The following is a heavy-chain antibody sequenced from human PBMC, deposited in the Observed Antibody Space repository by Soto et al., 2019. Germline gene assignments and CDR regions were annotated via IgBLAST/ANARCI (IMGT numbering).Heavy chain of an antibody. V-gene: IGHV3-74*01. D-gene: IGHD5-18*01. CDR3: ARSGYSYGNGFEY. CDR2: ISADGSST. CDR1: GFTLSDYW. J-gene: IGHJ4*02. Sequence: EVQLVESGGGVVQPGGSLRLSCAASGFTLSDYWMHWVRQVPGKGLVWVSRISADGSSTNYLDSVKGRFTISRDNAKNAVYLQMNSLRAEDTGLYFCARSGYSYGNGFEYWGQGTLVAVSS.